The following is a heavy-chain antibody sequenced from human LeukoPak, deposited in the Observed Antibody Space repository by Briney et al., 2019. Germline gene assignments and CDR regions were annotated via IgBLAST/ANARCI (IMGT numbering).Heavy chain of an antibody. CDR3: LAAGGY. CDR2: IKPDGSEK. CDR1: GFTFSNYW. J-gene: IGHJ4*02. D-gene: IGHD3-10*01. Sequence: GGSLRLSCAASGFTFSNYWMNWLRQAPGKGLEWVAKIKPDGSEKYYVDSVRGRFTISRDNAKNSLYLQMSSLSAEDTAVYYCLAAGGYWGQGTLVTVSS. V-gene: IGHV3-7*01.